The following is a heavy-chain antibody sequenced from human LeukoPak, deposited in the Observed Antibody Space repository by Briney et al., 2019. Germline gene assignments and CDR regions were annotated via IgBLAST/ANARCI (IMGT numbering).Heavy chain of an antibody. CDR3: ARDEDWYGAFDI. V-gene: IGHV6-1*01. J-gene: IGHJ3*02. Sequence: SQTLSLTCALSVDSLSSNSAAWNWIRQSPSRGLEWLGRTSYRSKWYNDYAVSVKSRITITPDTSKNQFTLQLNSVTPEDTAVYYCARDEDWYGAFDIWGQGTMVTVSS. D-gene: IGHD3/OR15-3a*01. CDR2: TSYRSKWYN. CDR1: VDSLSSNSAA.